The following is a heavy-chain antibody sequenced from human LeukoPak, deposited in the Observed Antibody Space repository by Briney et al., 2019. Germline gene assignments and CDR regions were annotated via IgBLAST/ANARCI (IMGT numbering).Heavy chain of an antibody. CDR3: ARGALGITGKTPDS. Sequence: GGSLRLSCAASGFTFSSYAMHWVRQAPGKGLEWVAVISYDGSNKYYADSVKGRFTISRDNSKNTLYLQMNSLRAEDTTVYYCARGALGITGKTPDSWGQGTLVTVSS. D-gene: IGHD1-20*01. J-gene: IGHJ4*02. CDR2: ISYDGSNK. CDR1: GFTFSSYA. V-gene: IGHV3-30-3*01.